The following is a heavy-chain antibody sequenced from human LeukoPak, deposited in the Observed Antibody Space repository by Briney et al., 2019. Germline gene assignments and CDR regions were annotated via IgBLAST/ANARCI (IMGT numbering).Heavy chain of an antibody. CDR3: ARAGGSYYVREYYFDY. J-gene: IGHJ4*02. CDR2: IYSGGST. D-gene: IGHD1-26*01. V-gene: IGHV3-66*01. CDR1: GFSVINNY. Sequence: GGSLRLSCAASGFSVINNYMSLVRQAPGKGMEWVSVIYSGGSTYYADSVKGRFTISRDNSKNTLYLQMNSLRAEDTAVYHCARAGGSYYVREYYFDYWGQGTLVTVSS.